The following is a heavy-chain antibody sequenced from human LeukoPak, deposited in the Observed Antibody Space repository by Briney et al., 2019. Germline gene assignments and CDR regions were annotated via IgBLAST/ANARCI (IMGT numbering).Heavy chain of an antibody. V-gene: IGHV3-7*03. CDR3: ARSLPYGTTWYGRSDF. CDR1: GFPFNAYW. J-gene: IGHJ4*02. Sequence: GGSLRLSCEAYGFPFNAYWMTWVRQAPGKGLEWVANIRQDGDTKYYVDSVKGRFTISRDNAMNSLYLQMNSLRAEDTAIYYCARSLPYGTTWYGRSDFWGQGTLVTVSS. CDR2: IRQDGDTK. D-gene: IGHD6-13*01.